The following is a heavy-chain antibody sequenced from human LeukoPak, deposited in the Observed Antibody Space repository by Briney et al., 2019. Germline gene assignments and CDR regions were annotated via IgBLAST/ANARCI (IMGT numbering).Heavy chain of an antibody. D-gene: IGHD1-14*01. Sequence: VASVKVSCKASGYTLTSYDINWVRQATGQGLEWVGWMNPNSGNTGYAQKFQGRVTMTRNTSISTAYMELSSLRSEDTAVYYCARQSWGPITIENWFDPWGQGTLVTVSS. V-gene: IGHV1-8*01. J-gene: IGHJ5*02. CDR2: MNPNSGNT. CDR3: ARQSWGPITIENWFDP. CDR1: GYTLTSYD.